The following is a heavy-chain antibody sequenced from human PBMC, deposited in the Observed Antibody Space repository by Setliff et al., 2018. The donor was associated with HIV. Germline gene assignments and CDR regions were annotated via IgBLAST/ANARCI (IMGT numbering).Heavy chain of an antibody. CDR1: GYSISGGYY. J-gene: IGHJ4*02. V-gene: IGHV4-38-2*01. CDR2: IYHNGIT. Sequence: SETLSLTCGVSGYSISGGYYWGWIRQPPGKGLEWIGSIYHNGITYYNPSLKSRVTISVDTSQNQFSLKLTSVAAADTAVYYCARGVPLLPPRNWGQGALVTVSS. CDR3: ARGVPLLPPRN. D-gene: IGHD1-26*01.